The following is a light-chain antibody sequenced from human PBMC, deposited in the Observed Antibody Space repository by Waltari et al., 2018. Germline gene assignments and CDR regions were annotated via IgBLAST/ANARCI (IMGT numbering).Light chain of an antibody. CDR2: DVT. CDR3: SSYTTSSTYV. J-gene: IGLJ1*01. V-gene: IGLV2-14*03. Sequence: QSALTQPASVSGSPGQSITISCTGTSSDVGGYNFVSWYQQHPGKVPKLIIYDVTNRPSGVSNRFPGSKSGNTASLTISGLQAEDGADYYCSSYTTSSTYVFGTGTKVTVL. CDR1: SSDVGGYNF.